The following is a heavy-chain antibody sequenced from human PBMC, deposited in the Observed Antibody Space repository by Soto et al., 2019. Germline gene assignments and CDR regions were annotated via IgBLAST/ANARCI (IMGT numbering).Heavy chain of an antibody. CDR3: ARPREAGKNYYGVDV. Sequence: GESLKISCKASGYSFTNYWIGWVRQMPGKGLEWMGIIYPGDSDTRYSPSFQGQVTISADKSISTAYLQWSSLKASDTAMYYCARPREAGKNYYGVDVWGQGTMVTVSS. V-gene: IGHV5-51*01. D-gene: IGHD6-19*01. CDR1: GYSFTNYW. J-gene: IGHJ6*02. CDR2: IYPGDSDT.